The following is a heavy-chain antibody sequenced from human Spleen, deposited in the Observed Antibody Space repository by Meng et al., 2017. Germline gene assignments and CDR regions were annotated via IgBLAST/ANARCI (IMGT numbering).Heavy chain of an antibody. Sequence: GGSLRLSCAASGFTFDDYAMHWVRQAPGKGLEWVAVISYDGSNKYYADSVKGRLTISRDNSKNTLYLQMNSLRAEDTAVYYCARDFEGYCSGGSCHGWGQGTLVTVSS. CDR2: ISYDGSNK. J-gene: IGHJ4*02. D-gene: IGHD2-15*01. CDR1: GFTFDDYA. V-gene: IGHV3-30*04. CDR3: ARDFEGYCSGGSCHG.